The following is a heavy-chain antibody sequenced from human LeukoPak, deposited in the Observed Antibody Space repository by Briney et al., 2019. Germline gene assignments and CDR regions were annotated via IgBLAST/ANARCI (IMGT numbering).Heavy chain of an antibody. J-gene: IGHJ6*03. Sequence: PGGSLRLSCAASGFTFSDYYMSWIRQAPGKGLEWVSYISSSGSTIYYADSVKGRFTISRDNAKNSLYLQMNSLRAEDTAVYYCARARSVVPAALPDYYYYMDVWGKGTTVTVS. CDR2: ISSSGSTI. CDR1: GFTFSDYY. V-gene: IGHV3-11*04. D-gene: IGHD2-2*01. CDR3: ARARSVVPAALPDYYYYMDV.